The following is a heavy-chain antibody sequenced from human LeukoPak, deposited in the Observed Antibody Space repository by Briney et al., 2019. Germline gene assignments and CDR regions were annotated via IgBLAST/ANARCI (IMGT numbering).Heavy chain of an antibody. CDR3: ARVNWGFASAFDI. CDR2: MNPNSGNT. J-gene: IGHJ3*02. V-gene: IGHV1-8*01. Sequence: ASVRVSCKASGYTFTSYDINWVRQATGQGLEWMGWMNPNSGNTGYAQKFQGRVTMTRNTSISTAYMELSSLRSEDTAVYYCARVNWGFASAFDIWGQGTMVTVSS. D-gene: IGHD7-27*01. CDR1: GYTFTSYD.